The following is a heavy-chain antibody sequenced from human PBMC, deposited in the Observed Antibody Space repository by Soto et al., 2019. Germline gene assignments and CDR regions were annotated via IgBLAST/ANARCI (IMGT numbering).Heavy chain of an antibody. D-gene: IGHD2-2*01. V-gene: IGHV3-23*01. J-gene: IGHJ5*02. Sequence: PGGSLRLSCAASGFTFSSYAMKWVRQAPGKGLEWVSLIGESGTPTYYADSVKGRFTISRDNAENSLYLQMYSLRADDTAVYYCAKAYGGYCSSSSCKGGFDPWGQGTLVTVSS. CDR2: IGESGTPT. CDR1: GFTFSSYA. CDR3: AKAYGGYCSSSSCKGGFDP.